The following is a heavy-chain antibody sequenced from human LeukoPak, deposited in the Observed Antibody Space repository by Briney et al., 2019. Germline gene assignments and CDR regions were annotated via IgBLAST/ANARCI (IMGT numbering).Heavy chain of an antibody. CDR2: IYTSGST. Sequence: SQTLSLTCNVSGGSISRGSYYWSWIRQPAGKGLESIGRIYTSGSTNYNPSLKSRVTISVDTSKNQFSLKLSSVTAADTAVYYCARAGGGSLFDYWGQGTLVTVSS. CDR3: ARAGGGSLFDY. CDR1: GGSISRGSYY. V-gene: IGHV4-61*02. D-gene: IGHD4-23*01. J-gene: IGHJ4*02.